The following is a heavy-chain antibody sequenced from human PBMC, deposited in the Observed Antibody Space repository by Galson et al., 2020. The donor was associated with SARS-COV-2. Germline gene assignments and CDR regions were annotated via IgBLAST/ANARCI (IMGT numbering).Heavy chain of an antibody. CDR1: GLNFSDSY. V-gene: IGHV3-11*01. D-gene: IGHD6-19*01. J-gene: IGHJ4*02. Sequence: TGGSLRLSCAASGLNFSDSYMSWIRQAPGKGLEWIAYISSSGHTVYYGDSVKDRFTISRDNARNSLYLQMNSLRAEDSAIYYCARAASFKQWLDQVYYFDHWGQGTLVTVSS. CDR3: ARAASFKQWLDQVYYFDH. CDR2: ISSSGHTV.